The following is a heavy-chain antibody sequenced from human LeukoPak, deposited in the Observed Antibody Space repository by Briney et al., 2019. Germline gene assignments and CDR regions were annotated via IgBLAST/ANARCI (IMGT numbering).Heavy chain of an antibody. D-gene: IGHD2-2*01. J-gene: IGHJ4*02. CDR3: ARDQHYFDY. V-gene: IGHV4-38-2*02. CDR1: GYSISSGYY. Sequence: SETLSLTCAVSGYSISSGYYWGWIRQPPGKGLEWIGSIYHSGSTYYNPSLKSRVTISVDTSKNQFSLKLSSVTAADTAVYYCARDQHYFDYWGQGTLVTVSS. CDR2: IYHSGST.